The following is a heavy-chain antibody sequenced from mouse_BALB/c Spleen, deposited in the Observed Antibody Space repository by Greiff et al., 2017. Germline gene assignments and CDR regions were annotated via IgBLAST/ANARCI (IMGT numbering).Heavy chain of an antibody. Sequence: EVQLVESGGDLVKPGGSLKLSCAASGFTFSSYGMSWVRQTPDKRLEWVATIRSGGSYTYYPDIVKGRFTISRDNTKNTLYLQMSSLKSEDTAMYYCARRNYYSSRYYFDYWGQGTTLTVSS. V-gene: IGHV5-6*01. J-gene: IGHJ2*01. CDR1: GFTFSSYG. CDR3: ARRNYYSSRYYFDY. D-gene: IGHD1-1*01. CDR2: IRSGGSYT.